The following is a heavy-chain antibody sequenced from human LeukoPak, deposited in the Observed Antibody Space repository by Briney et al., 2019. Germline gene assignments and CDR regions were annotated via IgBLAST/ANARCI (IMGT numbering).Heavy chain of an antibody. Sequence: GGSLRLSCAASGFTFNSYWIGWVRQMPGKGLEWMGIIYPGDSDTRYSPSFQGQVTISADKSISTAYLQWSSLKASDTAMYYCARLPGIVATIERYFDYWGQGTLVTVSS. J-gene: IGHJ4*02. CDR2: IYPGDSDT. CDR1: GFTFNSYW. CDR3: ARLPGIVATIERYFDY. D-gene: IGHD5-12*01. V-gene: IGHV5-51*01.